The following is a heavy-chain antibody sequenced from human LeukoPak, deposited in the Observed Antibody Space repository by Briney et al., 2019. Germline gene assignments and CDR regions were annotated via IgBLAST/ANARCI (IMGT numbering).Heavy chain of an antibody. Sequence: NPSETLSLTCTVSGGSISSSSYYWGWIRQPPGKGLEWIGSIYYSGSTYYNPSLKSRVTISVDTSKNQFSLKLSSVTAADTAVYYCARIEDYGGNSVNYWGQGTLVTVSS. CDR1: GGSISSSSYY. CDR2: IYYSGST. CDR3: ARIEDYGGNSVNY. J-gene: IGHJ4*02. V-gene: IGHV4-39*07. D-gene: IGHD4-23*01.